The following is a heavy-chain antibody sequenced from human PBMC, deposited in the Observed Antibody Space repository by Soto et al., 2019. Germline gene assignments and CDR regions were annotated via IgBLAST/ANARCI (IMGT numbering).Heavy chain of an antibody. Sequence: QITLKESGPTLVKPTQTLTLTCTFSGFSLSTSGVGVGWIRQPPGKALEWLALIYWDDDKRYSPSLKSRLTTTKNTSQNQVRRAMTNMDPAHTATYYCAHFEEEIRWLHPLGHFDHWGQGTLVTVSS. CDR2: IYWDDDK. CDR1: GFSLSTSGVG. J-gene: IGHJ4*02. D-gene: IGHD5-12*01. V-gene: IGHV2-5*02. CDR3: AHFEEEIRWLHPLGHFDH.